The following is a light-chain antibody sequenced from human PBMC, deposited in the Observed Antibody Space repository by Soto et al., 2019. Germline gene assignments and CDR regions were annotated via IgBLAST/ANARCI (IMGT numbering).Light chain of an antibody. V-gene: IGKV1-12*01. J-gene: IGKJ4*01. CDR3: HQASSFPLT. CDR2: KAS. CDR1: QVISSW. Sequence: DIQMTQSPSSVSASVGDTVTITCRASQVISSWLAWYQHKPGRAPKLMIYKASNLQTGVPSRFSGTGSETGATFTLTISNLQPEDFATYYCHQASSFPLTFGGGTKVEIK.